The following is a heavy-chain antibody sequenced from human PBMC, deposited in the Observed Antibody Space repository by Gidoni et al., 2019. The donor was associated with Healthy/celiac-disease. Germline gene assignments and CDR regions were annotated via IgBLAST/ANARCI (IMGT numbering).Heavy chain of an antibody. D-gene: IGHD6-13*01. Sequence: EVQLVESGGGLVQPGRSLRLSCTASGFTFGEYAMSWFRQAPGKGLGWVGFIRSKAYGGTTEYAASVKGRFTISRDDSKSIAYLQMNSLKTEDTAVYYCTRELTFSIAAAGPVDYWGQGTLVTVSS. J-gene: IGHJ4*02. V-gene: IGHV3-49*03. CDR3: TRELTFSIAAAGPVDY. CDR1: GFTFGEYA. CDR2: IRSKAYGGTT.